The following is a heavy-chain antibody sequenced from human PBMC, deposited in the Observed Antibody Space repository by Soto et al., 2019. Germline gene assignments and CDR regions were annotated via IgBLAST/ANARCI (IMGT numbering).Heavy chain of an antibody. J-gene: IGHJ6*02. CDR1: GGTFNSYG. V-gene: IGHV1-69*01. D-gene: IGHD3-10*01. CDR2: IIPFFGPS. Sequence: QVQLVQSGAEEKKPGSSVKVSCKTSGGTFNSYGITWVRQAPGQGLEWMGGIIPFFGPSHYAQKFQGRVTITADESTSTAYMELSSLRYEDTAVYYCARGSNSGYYYGLDVWGQGTTVTVSS. CDR3: ARGSNSGYYYGLDV.